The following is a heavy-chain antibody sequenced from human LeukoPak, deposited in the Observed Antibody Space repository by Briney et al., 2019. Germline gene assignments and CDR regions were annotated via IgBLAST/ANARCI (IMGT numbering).Heavy chain of an antibody. V-gene: IGHV4-34*01. D-gene: IGHD7-27*01. Sequence: SETLSLTCAVYGGSFSGYYWSWIRQPPGKGLEWIGEINHSGSTNYNPSLKSRVTISADTSRDQFSLKLSSVTAAVTAVYYCASRKLGNDYWGQGILVTVTS. CDR3: ASRKLGNDY. CDR1: GGSFSGYY. J-gene: IGHJ4*02. CDR2: INHSGST.